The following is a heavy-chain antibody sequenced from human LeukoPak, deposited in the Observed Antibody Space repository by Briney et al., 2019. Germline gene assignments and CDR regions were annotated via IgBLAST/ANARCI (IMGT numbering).Heavy chain of an antibody. CDR2: INHSGST. Sequence: PSETLSLTCTVSGGSISSYYWSWIRQPPGKGLEWIGEINHSGSTNYNPSLKSRVIISLDTSKNQFSLKLSSVTAADTAVYYCAREDKSSGSNDYWGQGTLVTVSS. V-gene: IGHV4-34*01. CDR1: GGSISSYY. CDR3: AREDKSSGSNDY. J-gene: IGHJ4*02. D-gene: IGHD3-22*01.